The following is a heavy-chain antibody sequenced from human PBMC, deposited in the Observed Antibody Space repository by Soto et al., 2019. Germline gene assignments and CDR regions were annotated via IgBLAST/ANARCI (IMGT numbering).Heavy chain of an antibody. V-gene: IGHV3-15*01. J-gene: IGHJ4*02. Sequence: VQLVESGGNLVKPGGSLRLSCAASGFTFNAAWMSWVRQAPGKGLEWGGRIKSKTDGGTTDFAAPVKGRFTISRDDSKNTVYMQMNSLKIEDTAVYYCTTGLAAAGTKYWGQGTLVTVSS. D-gene: IGHD6-13*01. CDR3: TTGLAAAGTKY. CDR1: GFTFNAAW. CDR2: IKSKTDGGTT.